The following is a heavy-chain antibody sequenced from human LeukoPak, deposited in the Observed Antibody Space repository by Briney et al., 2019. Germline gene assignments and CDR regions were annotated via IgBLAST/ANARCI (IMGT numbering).Heavy chain of an antibody. J-gene: IGHJ4*02. D-gene: IGHD1-26*01. Sequence: SETLSLTCAVYGGSFSGYYKSWIRQSPGKGLEWIGEISRNGKTNYNPSLKSRVTISVDTSRNQFSLKLTSVTAADAGVYYCVLGRWEPTGSYWGQGTLVAISS. CDR3: VLGRWEPTGSY. CDR1: GGSFSGYY. CDR2: ISRNGKT. V-gene: IGHV4-34*01.